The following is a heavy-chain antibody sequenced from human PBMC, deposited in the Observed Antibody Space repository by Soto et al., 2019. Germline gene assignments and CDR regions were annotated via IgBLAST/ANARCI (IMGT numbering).Heavy chain of an antibody. CDR2: INPHSGAT. V-gene: IGHV1-2*02. CDR3: ARGPSFYDTSGYYAFEN. CDR1: GYTFTGYF. Sequence: ASVKVSCKASGYTFTGYFLHWLRQSPGRGLEWMGWINPHSGATNYAQKFQGRVTLTRDTSINTAYLDLSRLKSDDTAVYYCARGPSFYDTSGYYAFENWGQGTLVTVSS. D-gene: IGHD3-22*01. J-gene: IGHJ4*02.